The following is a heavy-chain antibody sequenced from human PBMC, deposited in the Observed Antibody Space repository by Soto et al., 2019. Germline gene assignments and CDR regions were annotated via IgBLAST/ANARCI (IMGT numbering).Heavy chain of an antibody. Sequence: GASVKVSCKAFGYTFTSYGISWVRQAPGQGLEWMGWISAYNGNTNYAQKLQGRVTMTTDTSTSTAYMELRSLRSDDTAVYYCARETQDQTITIFGVVNPHFDYWGQGTLVTVSS. CDR2: ISAYNGNT. J-gene: IGHJ4*02. D-gene: IGHD3-3*01. V-gene: IGHV1-18*04. CDR1: GYTFTSYG. CDR3: ARETQDQTITIFGVVNPHFDY.